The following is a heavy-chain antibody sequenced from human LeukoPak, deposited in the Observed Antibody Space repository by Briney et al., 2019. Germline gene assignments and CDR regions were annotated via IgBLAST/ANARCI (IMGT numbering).Heavy chain of an antibody. CDR1: GGSISSGSYY. V-gene: IGHV4-61*02. D-gene: IGHD1-7*01. Sequence: SQTLSLTCTVSGGSISSGSYYWSWIRQPAGKGLEWIGRIYTSGSTNYNPSLKSRVTISVDTSKNQFSLKLSFVTAADTAGYYWPRDPRGGYRTTPTSYYYYYMTSGAKGPRSPSP. CDR2: IYTSGST. J-gene: IGHJ6*03. CDR3: PRDPRGGYRTTPTSYYYYYMTS.